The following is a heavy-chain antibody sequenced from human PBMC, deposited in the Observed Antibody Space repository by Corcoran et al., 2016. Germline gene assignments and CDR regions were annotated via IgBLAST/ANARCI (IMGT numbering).Heavy chain of an antibody. Sequence: QVQLVQSGAEVKKPGASVKVSCKASGYTFTSYYMHWVRQAPGQGLEWMGIINPSGGSTSYAQKFQGRVTMTRDTSTSTVYMELRSRRSEDTAVYYCARAGGGEINYCSGGSCYSVFLWGQGTLVTVSS. D-gene: IGHD2-15*01. CDR1: GYTFTSYY. V-gene: IGHV1-46*01. CDR3: ARAGGGEINYCSGGSCYSVFL. CDR2: INPSGGST. J-gene: IGHJ4*02.